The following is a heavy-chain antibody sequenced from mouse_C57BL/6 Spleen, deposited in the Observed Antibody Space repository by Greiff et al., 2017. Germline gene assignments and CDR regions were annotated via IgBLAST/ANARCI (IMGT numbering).Heavy chain of an antibody. CDR1: GYSITSGYD. CDR2: ISYSGST. Sequence: VQLQQSGPGMVKPSQSLSLTCTVTGYSITSGYDWHWIRHFPGNKLEWMGYISYSGSTNYNPSLKSRISITHDTSKNHFFLKLNSVTTEDTATYYCARGHYGSSYGFAYWGQGTLVTVSA. D-gene: IGHD1-1*01. V-gene: IGHV3-1*01. J-gene: IGHJ3*01. CDR3: ARGHYGSSYGFAY.